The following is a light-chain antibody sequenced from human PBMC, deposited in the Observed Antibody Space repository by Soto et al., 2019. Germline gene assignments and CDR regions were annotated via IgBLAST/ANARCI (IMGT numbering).Light chain of an antibody. Sequence: EIVLTQSPGTLSLSAGETATLSCRASQSVTGTYLAWFQQRPGQAPRLLIYNALFRANGIPDRFSGSGSETDFTLTISRLEPEDFAVYYCQQYGTSPFTFGQGTKLDIK. CDR1: QSVTGTY. CDR3: QQYGTSPFT. V-gene: IGKV3-20*01. CDR2: NAL. J-gene: IGKJ2*01.